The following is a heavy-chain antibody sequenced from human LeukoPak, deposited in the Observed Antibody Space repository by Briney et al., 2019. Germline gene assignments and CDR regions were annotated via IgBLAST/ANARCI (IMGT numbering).Heavy chain of an antibody. V-gene: IGHV3-23*01. CDR2: IGSSGGST. Sequence: GGSLRLSCAASGFNFITAAMTWVRQAPGKGLEWVSLIGSSGGSTYYADSVKGRFTISRDNSDHTLSLQMNSLRVEDTAIYYCVKDIQLATWGLGTMVTVSS. J-gene: IGHJ3*01. D-gene: IGHD5-24*01. CDR3: VKDIQLAT. CDR1: GFNFITAA.